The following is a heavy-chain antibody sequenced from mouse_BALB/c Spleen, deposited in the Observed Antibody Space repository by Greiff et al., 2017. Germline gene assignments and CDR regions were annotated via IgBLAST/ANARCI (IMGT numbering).Heavy chain of an antibody. V-gene: IGHV2-2*02. Sequence: VQLQQSGPGLVLPSQSLSITCTVSGFSLTSYGVHWVRQSPGKGLEWLGVIWSGGSTDYNAAFISRLSISKDNSKSQVFFKMNSLQANDTAIYYCARDSSGYDYAMDYWGQGTSVTVSS. CDR1: GFSLTSYG. J-gene: IGHJ4*01. D-gene: IGHD3-2*01. CDR2: IWSGGST. CDR3: ARDSSGYDYAMDY.